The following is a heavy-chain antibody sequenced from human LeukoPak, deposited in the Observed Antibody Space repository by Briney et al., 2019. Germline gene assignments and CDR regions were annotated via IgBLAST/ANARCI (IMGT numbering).Heavy chain of an antibody. Sequence: GGSLRLSCAASGFTFSSYAMSWVRQAPGKGLESVSAISGSGGSTYYADSVKGRFTISRDNSKNTLYLQMNSLRAEDTAVYYCAKDGVYDFWSGPPTPADYWGQGTLVTVSS. V-gene: IGHV3-23*01. J-gene: IGHJ4*02. CDR3: AKDGVYDFWSGPPTPADY. CDR1: GFTFSSYA. CDR2: ISGSGGST. D-gene: IGHD3-3*01.